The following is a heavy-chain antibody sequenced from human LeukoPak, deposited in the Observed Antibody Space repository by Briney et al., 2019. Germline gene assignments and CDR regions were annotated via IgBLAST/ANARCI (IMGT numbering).Heavy chain of an antibody. CDR2: IIPIFGTA. CDR1: GGTFSSYA. D-gene: IGHD1-26*01. V-gene: IGHV1-69*06. CDR3: ASSSGSYYVEWLDP. Sequence: GASVKVSCKASGGTFSSYAISWVRQAPGQGLEWMGGIIPIFGTANYAQKFQGRVTITADKSTSTAYMELSSLRSEDTAVYYCASSSGSYYVEWLDPWGQGTLVTVSS. J-gene: IGHJ5*02.